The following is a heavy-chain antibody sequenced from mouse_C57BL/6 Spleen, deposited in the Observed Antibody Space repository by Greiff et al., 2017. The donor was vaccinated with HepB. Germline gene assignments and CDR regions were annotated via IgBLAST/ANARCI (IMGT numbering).Heavy chain of an antibody. CDR3: ARVYYYGSNGAMDY. CDR2: ISYDGSN. V-gene: IGHV3-6*01. D-gene: IGHD1-1*01. J-gene: IGHJ4*01. CDR1: GYSITSGYY. Sequence: EVQLQQSGPGLVKPSQSLSLTCSVTGYSITSGYYWNWIRQFPGNKLEWMGYISYDGSNNYNPSLKNRISITRDTSKNQFFLKLNSVTTEDTATYYCARVYYYGSNGAMDYWGQGTSVTVSS.